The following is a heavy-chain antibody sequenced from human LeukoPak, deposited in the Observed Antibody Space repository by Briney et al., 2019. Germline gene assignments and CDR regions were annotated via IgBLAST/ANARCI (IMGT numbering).Heavy chain of an antibody. Sequence: SETLSLTCTVSGGSISSGSYYWSWIRQPAGKGLEWIGRIYTSGSTNYNPSLKSRVTISVDTSKNQFSLKLSSVTAADTAVYYCARAYDFWGGRSFYNWFDPWGQGTLVTVSS. CDR3: ARAYDFWGGRSFYNWFDP. D-gene: IGHD3-3*01. J-gene: IGHJ5*02. V-gene: IGHV4-61*02. CDR1: GGSISSGSYY. CDR2: IYTSGST.